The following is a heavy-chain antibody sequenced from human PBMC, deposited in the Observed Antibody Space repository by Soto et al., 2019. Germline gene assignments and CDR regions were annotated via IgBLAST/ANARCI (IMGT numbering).Heavy chain of an antibody. V-gene: IGHV3-23*01. D-gene: IGHD1-26*01. Sequence: HPGESLKISCAASGFTFSSYAMSWVRQAPGKGLEWVSAISGSGGSTYYADSVKGRFTISRDNSKNTLYLQMNSLRAEDTAVYYCAKSQRELTVSNYYYYMDVWGKGTTVTVSS. J-gene: IGHJ6*03. CDR2: ISGSGGST. CDR1: GFTFSSYA. CDR3: AKSQRELTVSNYYYYMDV.